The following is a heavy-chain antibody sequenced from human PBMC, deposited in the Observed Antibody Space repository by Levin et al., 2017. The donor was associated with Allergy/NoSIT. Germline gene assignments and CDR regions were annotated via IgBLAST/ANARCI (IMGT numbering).Heavy chain of an antibody. Sequence: LSLTCAASGFTFRSYNMNWVRQAPGKGLEWVSSISSSSSYIYYTDSVKGRFAISRDNAKNSLYLQMNSLRAEDTAVYYCARDGSPYSNSWYAYDYWGQGTLVTVSS. CDR2: ISSSSSYI. J-gene: IGHJ4*02. D-gene: IGHD6-13*01. CDR3: ARDGSPYSNSWYAYDY. CDR1: GFTFRSYN. V-gene: IGHV3-21*01.